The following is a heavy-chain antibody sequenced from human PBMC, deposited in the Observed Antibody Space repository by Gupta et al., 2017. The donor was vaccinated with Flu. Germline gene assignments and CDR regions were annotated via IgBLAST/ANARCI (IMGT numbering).Heavy chain of an antibody. J-gene: IGHJ4*02. CDR2: ISGSGGST. D-gene: IGHD5-18*01. Sequence: EVQLLASGGGLVQPGGSLRLSCAASGFTFRRYAISWVRRAPGKGLEWVSAISGSGGSTYYADSVKGRFTISRDNSKNTLYLQMNSLRAEDTAVYYCAKVFFLIVDTAMGPDYWGQGTLVTVSS. V-gene: IGHV3-23*01. CDR3: AKVFFLIVDTAMGPDY. CDR1: GFTFRRYA.